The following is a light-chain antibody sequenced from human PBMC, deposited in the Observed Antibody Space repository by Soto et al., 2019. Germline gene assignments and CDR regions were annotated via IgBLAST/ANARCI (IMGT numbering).Light chain of an antibody. J-gene: IGKJ1*01. CDR1: RSLSSTS. V-gene: IGKV3-20*01. CDR2: DAS. Sequence: EIVLTQSPGTLSLSPGELAALSCRASRSLSSTSLAWYQQRPGQAPRLLIYDASSRATGIPARFSGSGAGADFILPINRLVQDDFVVYYCQQYGSSTRTFGQGTKVEIK. CDR3: QQYGSSTRT.